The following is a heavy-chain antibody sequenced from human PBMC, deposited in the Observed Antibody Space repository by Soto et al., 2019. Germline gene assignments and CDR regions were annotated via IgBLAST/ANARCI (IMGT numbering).Heavy chain of an antibody. V-gene: IGHV3-23*01. D-gene: IGHD3-9*01. CDR3: AKATADILTGYYKTDAFDI. CDR1: GFTFSSYA. J-gene: IGHJ3*02. CDR2: ISGSGGST. Sequence: GGSLRLSCAASGFTFSSYAMSWVRQAPGKGLEWVSAISGSGGSTYYADSVKGRFTISRDNSKNTLYLQMNSLRVEDTAVYYCAKATADILTGYYKTDAFDIWGQGTMVTVSS.